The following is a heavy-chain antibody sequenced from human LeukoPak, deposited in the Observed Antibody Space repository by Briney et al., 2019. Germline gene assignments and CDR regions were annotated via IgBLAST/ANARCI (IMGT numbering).Heavy chain of an antibody. CDR1: GFTFSSYS. Sequence: GGSLRLSCAASGFTFSSYSMNWVRQAPGKGLEWVSAISSSSSYIYYADSVKGRFTISRDNAKKSVYLQMNSLRAEDTAVYYCARRAGAYSHPYDYWGQGTLVTVSS. CDR2: ISSSSSYI. CDR3: ARRAGAYSHPYDY. D-gene: IGHD4/OR15-4a*01. V-gene: IGHV3-21*01. J-gene: IGHJ4*02.